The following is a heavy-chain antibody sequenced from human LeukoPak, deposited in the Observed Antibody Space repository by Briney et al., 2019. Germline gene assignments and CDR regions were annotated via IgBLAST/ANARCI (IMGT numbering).Heavy chain of an antibody. CDR3: ARVLDYYDSSGYQSFFDY. CDR2: INHSGST. V-gene: IGHV4-34*01. Sequence: SETLSLTCAVYGGSFSGYYWSWIRQPPGKGLEWIGEINHSGSTNYNPSLKSRVTISVDTSKNQLSLKLSSVTAADTAVYYCARVLDYYDSSGYQSFFDYWGQGTLVTVSS. CDR1: GGSFSGYY. J-gene: IGHJ4*02. D-gene: IGHD3-22*01.